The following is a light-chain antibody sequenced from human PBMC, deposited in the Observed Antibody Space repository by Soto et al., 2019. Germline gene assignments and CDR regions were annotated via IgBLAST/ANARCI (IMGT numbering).Light chain of an antibody. CDR2: KAS. CDR3: QHYNSYSEA. CDR1: QTISSW. Sequence: DIQMTQSPSTLSGSVGDRVTITCRASQTISSWLAWYQQKPGKAPKLLIYKASTLKSGVPSRFSSSGSGTEFTLTISSLQPDDFATYYCQHYNSYSEAFDQGTKVELK. V-gene: IGKV1-5*03. J-gene: IGKJ1*01.